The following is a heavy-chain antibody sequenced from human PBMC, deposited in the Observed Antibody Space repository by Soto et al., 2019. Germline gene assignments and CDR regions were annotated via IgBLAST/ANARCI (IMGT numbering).Heavy chain of an antibody. J-gene: IGHJ6*02. V-gene: IGHV3-7*01. CDR2: INLDGSDK. CDR1: GLTFSDYW. D-gene: IGHD3-3*01. Sequence: LRLSCAASGLTFSDYWMTWVRQAPGKGLEWVANINLDGSDKYYVDSVKGRFTMSRDNSKNSLYLQMNSLGAEDTAVYYCARNLAIFGVVISYYYYGMDVWGQGTTVTVSS. CDR3: ARNLAIFGVVISYYYYGMDV.